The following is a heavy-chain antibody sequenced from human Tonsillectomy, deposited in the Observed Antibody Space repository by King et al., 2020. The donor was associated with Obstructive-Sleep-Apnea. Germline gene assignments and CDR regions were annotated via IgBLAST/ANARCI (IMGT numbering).Heavy chain of an antibody. V-gene: IGHV4-38-2*02. J-gene: IGHJ5*02. CDR3: ARCGGNWFDP. Sequence: QLQESGPGLVKPSETLSLTCTVSGYSISSGYYWGWIRQPPGKGLEWFGSIYHSGSTYYNPSLKSRVTISVDTSKNQFSLKLSSVTAADTAVYYCARCGGNWFDPWGQGTLVTVSS. CDR1: GYSISSGYY. D-gene: IGHD4-17*01. CDR2: IYHSGST.